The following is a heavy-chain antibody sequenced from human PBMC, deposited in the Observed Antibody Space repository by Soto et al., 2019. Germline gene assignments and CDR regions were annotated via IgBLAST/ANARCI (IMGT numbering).Heavy chain of an antibody. CDR3: AREGNDFWSGSPYFDY. Sequence: ASLKVSCKASGYTFTGYYMHWVRQAPGQGLEWMGWINPNSGGTNYAQKFQGRVTMTRDTSISTAYMELSRLRSDDTAVYYCAREGNDFWSGSPYFDYWGQGTLVTVSS. D-gene: IGHD3-3*01. J-gene: IGHJ4*02. CDR2: INPNSGGT. V-gene: IGHV1-2*02. CDR1: GYTFTGYY.